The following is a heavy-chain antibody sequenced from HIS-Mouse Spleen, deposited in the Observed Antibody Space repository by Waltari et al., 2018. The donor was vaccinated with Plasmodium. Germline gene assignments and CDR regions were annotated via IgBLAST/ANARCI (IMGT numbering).Heavy chain of an antibody. V-gene: IGHV4-34*01. J-gene: IGHJ4*02. CDR3: ARVIPLGIPHFDY. CDR1: VGSFLGYY. D-gene: IGHD7-27*01. Sequence: QVQLQQWGAGLLKPSETLSLTCAVYVGSFLGYYWSWIRPPPGKGLEWIGEINHSGSTNYNPSLKSRVTISVDTSKNQFSLKLSSVTAADTAVYYCARVIPLGIPHFDYWGQGTLVTVSS. CDR2: INHSGST.